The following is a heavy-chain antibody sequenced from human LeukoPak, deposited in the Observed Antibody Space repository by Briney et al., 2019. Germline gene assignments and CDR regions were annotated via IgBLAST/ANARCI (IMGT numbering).Heavy chain of an antibody. CDR2: ISSSSYI. Sequence: GGSLRLSCAASGFTFSSYSMNWVRQAPGKGLEWVSSISSSSYIYYADSVKGRFTISRDNAKNSLYLQMNSLRAEDTAVYYCARAGYGDYLLTNWGQGTLVTVSS. D-gene: IGHD4-17*01. CDR3: ARAGYGDYLLTN. V-gene: IGHV3-21*01. CDR1: GFTFSSYS. J-gene: IGHJ4*02.